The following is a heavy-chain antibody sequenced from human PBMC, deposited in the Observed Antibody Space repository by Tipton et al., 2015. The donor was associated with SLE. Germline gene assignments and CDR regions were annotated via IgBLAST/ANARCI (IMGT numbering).Heavy chain of an antibody. V-gene: IGHV4-4*07. CDR2: IYTSGST. CDR1: GGSISSYY. D-gene: IGHD5-18*01. Sequence: TLSLTCTVSGGSISSYYWSWIRQPAGKGLEWIGRIYTSGSTNYNPSLKSRVTMSVDTSKNQFSLNLISVTAADTAVYYGARDFGYSYGYDALDIWGQGTMVTVSS. J-gene: IGHJ3*02. CDR3: ARDFGYSYGYDALDI.